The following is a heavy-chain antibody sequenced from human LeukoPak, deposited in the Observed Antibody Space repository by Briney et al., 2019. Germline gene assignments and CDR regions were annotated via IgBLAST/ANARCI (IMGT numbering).Heavy chain of an antibody. D-gene: IGHD2-2*01. CDR3: ARALLRYCSGTSCYWFDP. Sequence: VASVKVSCKVSGYTLTELSMHWVRQAPGKGLEWMGGIIPIFGTANYAQKFQGRVTITADESTSTAYMELSSLRSEDTAVYYCARALLRYCSGTSCYWFDPWGQGTLVTVSS. J-gene: IGHJ5*02. V-gene: IGHV1-69*13. CDR1: GYTLTELS. CDR2: IIPIFGTA.